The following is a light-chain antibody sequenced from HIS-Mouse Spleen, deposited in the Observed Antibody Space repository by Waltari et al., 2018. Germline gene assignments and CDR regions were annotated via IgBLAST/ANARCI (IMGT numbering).Light chain of an antibody. Sequence: SYELTQPPSVSVSPGQTARITRSGDALPKKYAYLYKQKSGQAPVLVIYEDSKRPSGIPERFSGSSSGTMATLTISGAQVEDEADYYCYSTDSSGNHRVFGGGTKLTVL. CDR2: EDS. V-gene: IGLV3-10*01. J-gene: IGLJ2*01. CDR1: ALPKKY. CDR3: YSTDSSGNHRV.